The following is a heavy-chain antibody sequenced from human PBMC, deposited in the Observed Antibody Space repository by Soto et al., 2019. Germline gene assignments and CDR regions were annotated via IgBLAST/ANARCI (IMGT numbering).Heavy chain of an antibody. Sequence: ASVKVSCKASGYTFTSYGISWVRQAPGQGLEWKGWISAYNGNTNYAKKQQGRDTKTTDTSTSTAYKKMRSLRSDDTAVYYCARDPGPVYDILTGKDTTTDYWGQGTLVTVS. CDR1: GYTFTSYG. CDR2: ISAYNGNT. J-gene: IGHJ4*02. CDR3: ARDPGPVYDILTGKDTTTDY. D-gene: IGHD3-9*01. V-gene: IGHV1-18*01.